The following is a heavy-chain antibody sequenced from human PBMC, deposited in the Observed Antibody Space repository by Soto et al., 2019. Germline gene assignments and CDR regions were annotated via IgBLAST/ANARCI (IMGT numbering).Heavy chain of an antibody. J-gene: IGHJ5*02. CDR1: GVTFSTHA. D-gene: IGHD6-13*01. CDR2: VSFDGSNK. V-gene: IGHV3-30-3*01. CDR3: ARDQTGITTAGGGRIDR. Sequence: QVQLVESGGGVVQPGRSLRLSCAASGVTFSTHAMHWVRQAPGKGLECVAIVSFDGSNKYYADSVKGRFTISRDNSENTLYLQMSGLTPEDTAFYYCARDQTGITTAGGGRIDRWGQGTLVTVSS.